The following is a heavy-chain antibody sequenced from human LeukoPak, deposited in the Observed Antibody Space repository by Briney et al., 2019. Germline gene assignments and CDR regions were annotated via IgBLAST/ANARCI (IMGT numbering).Heavy chain of an antibody. CDR3: ARGGSYSGRHRFDY. CDR1: GGSFSDYY. D-gene: IGHD1-26*01. V-gene: IGHV4-34*01. J-gene: IGHJ4*02. CDR2: VNHSGST. Sequence: SETLSLTCAVYGGSFSDYYWSWIRQSPGKGLEWIGEVNHSGSTNYNPSLKSRVTISIDTSKNQFSLKLSSVTAADTAVYYCARGGSYSGRHRFDYWGQGTLVTVSS.